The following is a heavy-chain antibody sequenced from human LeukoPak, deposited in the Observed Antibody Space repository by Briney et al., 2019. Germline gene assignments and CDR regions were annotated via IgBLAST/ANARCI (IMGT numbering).Heavy chain of an antibody. CDR1: GFTFSGYP. J-gene: IGHJ5*02. Sequence: GGSLRLSCAASGFTFSGYPIHWVRQAPGKGLEWVAVISYDGSNKYYADSVKGRFTISRDNSKNILYLQRNSLRVEDTAVYFCVRDYCSGGSCYESKWFDPWGQGTLVTVSS. V-gene: IGHV3-30-3*01. CDR3: VRDYCSGGSCYESKWFDP. CDR2: ISYDGSNK. D-gene: IGHD2-15*01.